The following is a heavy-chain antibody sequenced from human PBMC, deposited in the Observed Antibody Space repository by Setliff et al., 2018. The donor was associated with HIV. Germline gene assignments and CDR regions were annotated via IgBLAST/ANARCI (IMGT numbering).Heavy chain of an antibody. CDR2: INHSGST. D-gene: IGHD3-10*01. CDR3: ARPALGIGGGSRFDN. V-gene: IGHV4-34*01. Sequence: ASETLSLSCAVYGGSLSGYHWSWIRQPPEKGLEWIGEINHSGSTNYNPSLKSRVTISVDTSKNQFSLKLSSVTAADTAVYYCARPALGIGGGSRFDNWGQGTRVTVSS. CDR1: GGSLSGYH. J-gene: IGHJ4*02.